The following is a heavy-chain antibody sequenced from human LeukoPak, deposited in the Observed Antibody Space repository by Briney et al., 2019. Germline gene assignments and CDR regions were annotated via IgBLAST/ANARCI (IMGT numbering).Heavy chain of an antibody. D-gene: IGHD6-13*01. V-gene: IGHV3-23*01. J-gene: IGHJ4*02. CDR2: IRNT. Sequence: GGSLRLSCAASGFTFSSYAMYWVRQAPGKGLEWVSGIRNTYYADSVKGRFTISRDNSKNTLYLQMNSLRAEDTAISWFPEGNWGQGTLVTVSS. CDR1: GFTFSSYA. CDR3: PEGN.